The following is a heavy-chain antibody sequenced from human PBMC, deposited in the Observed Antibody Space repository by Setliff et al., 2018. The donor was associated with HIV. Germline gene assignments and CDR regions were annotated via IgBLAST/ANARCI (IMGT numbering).Heavy chain of an antibody. CDR3: ARDSRDIVVVIAPEPEPYYYYGMDV. Sequence: ASVKVSCKASGYTFTSYGISWVRQAPGQGLEWMGWINTYKGNTNYAQKVQGRVTMTTDTSTTTAYMELRSLRSEDTAVYYCARDSRDIVVVIAPEPEPYYYYGMDVWGEGTTVTVSS. V-gene: IGHV1-18*01. CDR1: GYTFTSYG. CDR2: INTYKGNT. D-gene: IGHD2-15*01. J-gene: IGHJ6*04.